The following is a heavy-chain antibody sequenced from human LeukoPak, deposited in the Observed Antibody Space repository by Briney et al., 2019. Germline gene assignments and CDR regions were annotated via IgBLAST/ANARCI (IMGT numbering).Heavy chain of an antibody. Sequence: PSETLSLTCTVSGGSISSSSYYWGWIRQPPGKGLEWIGSIYYSGSTYYNPSLKSRVTISVDTSKNQFSLKLSSVTAADTAVYYCATPGGYYDCSGYFKDYWGQGTLVTVSS. D-gene: IGHD3-22*01. V-gene: IGHV4-39*01. CDR2: IYYSGST. J-gene: IGHJ4*02. CDR3: ATPGGYYDCSGYFKDY. CDR1: GGSISSSSYY.